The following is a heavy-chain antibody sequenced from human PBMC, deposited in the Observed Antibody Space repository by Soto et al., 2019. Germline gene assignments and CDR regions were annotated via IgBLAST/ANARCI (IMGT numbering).Heavy chain of an antibody. J-gene: IGHJ6*02. CDR3: AREYCSRNWNSRGMDV. V-gene: IGHV1-2*04. CDR2: INPNSGGT. CDR1: GYTFTGYY. D-gene: IGHD1-1*01. Sequence: EASVKVSCKASGYTFTGYYMHWVRQAPGQGLEWMGWINPNSGGTNYAQKFQGWVTMTRDTSISTAYMELSRLRSDDTAVYYCAREYCSRNWNSRGMDVWGQGTTVTVSS.